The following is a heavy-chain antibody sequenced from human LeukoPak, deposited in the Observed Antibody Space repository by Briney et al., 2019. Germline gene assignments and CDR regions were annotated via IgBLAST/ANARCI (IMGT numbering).Heavy chain of an antibody. Sequence: ASVKVSCKASGYTFTSYYMHWVRQAPGQGLEWMGWINPNSGGTNYAQKFQGRVTMTRDTSISTAYMELSRLRSDDTAVYYCARERVAGKNWFDPWGQGTLVTVSS. CDR3: ARERVAGKNWFDP. CDR2: INPNSGGT. J-gene: IGHJ5*02. CDR1: GYTFTSYY. V-gene: IGHV1-2*02. D-gene: IGHD6-19*01.